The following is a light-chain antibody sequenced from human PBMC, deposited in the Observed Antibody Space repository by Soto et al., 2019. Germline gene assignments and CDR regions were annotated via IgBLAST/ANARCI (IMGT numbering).Light chain of an antibody. CDR1: QSISVH. CDR2: AAS. Sequence: DIQMTQSPYSLSASVGDTVTITCRASQSISVHLNWYQQKPGKVPKLLIYAASNLQSGVPLRFSGSGSETDFALTISSLQPEDFATYYCQQSYITPYTFGQGTKLEIK. J-gene: IGKJ2*01. CDR3: QQSYITPYT. V-gene: IGKV1-39*01.